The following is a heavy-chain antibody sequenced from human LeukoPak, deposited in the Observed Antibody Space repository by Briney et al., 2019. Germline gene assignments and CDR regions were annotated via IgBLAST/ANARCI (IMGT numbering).Heavy chain of an antibody. Sequence: SETLSLTCAVYGGSFSGYYWSWIRQPPGKGLEWIGEINHSGSTNYNPSLKSRVTISVDTSKNQFSLQLNSVTPEDTAVYYCARDAYSGWPQLFDPWGQGTLVTVSS. CDR1: GGSFSGYY. J-gene: IGHJ5*02. V-gene: IGHV4-34*01. D-gene: IGHD6-19*01. CDR2: INHSGST. CDR3: ARDAYSGWPQLFDP.